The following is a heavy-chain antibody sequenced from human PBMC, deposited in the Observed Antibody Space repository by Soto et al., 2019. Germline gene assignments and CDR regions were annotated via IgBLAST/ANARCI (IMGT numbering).Heavy chain of an antibody. CDR3: THRQRSGATWFDP. Sequence: QITLKESGPTLVKPTQTLTLTCTFSGFSLSTSGVGVGWIRQPPGKALEWLALIFWDDVKRYSPSLKSRLTXTXDNXKIQVVLTITNMDPVDTGTYYCTHRQRSGATWFDPWGQGTLVTVSS. J-gene: IGHJ5*02. V-gene: IGHV2-5*02. CDR2: IFWDDVK. D-gene: IGHD6-25*01. CDR1: GFSLSTSGVG.